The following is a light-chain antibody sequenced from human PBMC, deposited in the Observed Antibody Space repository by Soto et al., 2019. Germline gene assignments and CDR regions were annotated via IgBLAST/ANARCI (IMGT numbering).Light chain of an antibody. CDR2: EVS. CDR3: SSYAGSNSLV. J-gene: IGLJ1*01. Sequence: QSALTQPPSASGSPGQSVTISCTGTSSDIGAYNFVSWYQQHPGKAPKLMIFEVSKRPSGVPDRFSGSKSGDTASLTVSGLQAEDEVDYFWSSYAGSNSLVFGSGTKLTVL. V-gene: IGLV2-8*01. CDR1: SSDIGAYNF.